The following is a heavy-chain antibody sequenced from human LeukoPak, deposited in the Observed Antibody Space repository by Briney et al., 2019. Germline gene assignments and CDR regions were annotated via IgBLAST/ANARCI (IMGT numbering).Heavy chain of an antibody. CDR1: GYTFTSYG. V-gene: IGHV1-18*01. D-gene: IGHD2-2*01. CDR3: ARGGYCSSTSCYSCDY. Sequence: ASVNVSCKASGYTFTSYGISWVRQAPGQGLEWMGWISAYNGNTNYAKKLQGRVTMTTDTSTSTAYMELRSLRSDDTAVYYCARGGYCSSTSCYSCDYWGQGTLVTVSS. J-gene: IGHJ4*02. CDR2: ISAYNGNT.